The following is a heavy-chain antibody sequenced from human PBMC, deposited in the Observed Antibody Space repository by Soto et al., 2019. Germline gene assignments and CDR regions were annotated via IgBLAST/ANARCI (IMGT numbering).Heavy chain of an antibody. V-gene: IGHV3-21*01. Sequence: EVQLVESGGGLVKPGGSLRLSCAASGFTFSSYSMNWVRQAPGKGLEWVSSISSSSSYIYYADSVKGRFTISRDNAKNSRYLQMNSLRAEDTAVYYGARGLILTRSSWYSGSPEYFDLWAVAPWSLSPQ. J-gene: IGHJ2*01. CDR1: GFTFSSYS. CDR2: ISSSSSYI. D-gene: IGHD6-13*01. CDR3: ARGLILTRSSWYSGSPEYFDL.